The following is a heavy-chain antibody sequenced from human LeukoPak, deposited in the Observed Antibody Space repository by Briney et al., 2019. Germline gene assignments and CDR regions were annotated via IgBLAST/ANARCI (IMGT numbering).Heavy chain of an antibody. V-gene: IGHV4-59*01. CDR2: IYYSGST. CDR1: GGSISSYY. J-gene: IGHJ4*02. Sequence: SETLSLTCTVSGGSISSYYWSWIRQPPGKGLEWIGYIYYSGSTDYNPSLKSRVTISVDTSKSQFSLRLSSVTAADTAVYYCARSGEVAYDFWSGYSHGQNFDYWGQGTLVTVSS. D-gene: IGHD3-3*01. CDR3: ARSGEVAYDFWSGYSHGQNFDY.